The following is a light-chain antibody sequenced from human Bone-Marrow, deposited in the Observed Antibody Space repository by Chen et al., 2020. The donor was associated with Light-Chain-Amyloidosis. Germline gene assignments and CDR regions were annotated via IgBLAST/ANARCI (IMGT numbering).Light chain of an antibody. Sequence: SYELTQPPPVSLSPGQTARITCSGDDLPTKYAYWYQQKPGQAPVLVIHRYTERPSGISERFSGSSAGTTATLTISGVQAEDEADYHCQSADSSGTYEVIFGGGTKLTVL. CDR1: DLPTKY. CDR3: QSADSSGTYEVI. CDR2: RYT. J-gene: IGLJ2*01. V-gene: IGLV3-25*03.